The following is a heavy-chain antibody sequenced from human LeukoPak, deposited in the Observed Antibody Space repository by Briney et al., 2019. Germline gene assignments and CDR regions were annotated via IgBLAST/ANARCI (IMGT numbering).Heavy chain of an antibody. V-gene: IGHV4-4*07. J-gene: IGHJ4*01. Sequence: SETLSLTCTVSGGSFNSYCWTWIRQPAGKGLEWIGRIFSSGSNNYNPSLKSRVTMSVDTSKNQFSLKLSSVTAADTAVYYCVRVGEIWSNGGFFDSWGQGTLVTVSS. D-gene: IGHD3-16*01. CDR3: VRVGEIWSNGGFFDS. CDR1: GGSFNSYC. CDR2: IFSSGSN.